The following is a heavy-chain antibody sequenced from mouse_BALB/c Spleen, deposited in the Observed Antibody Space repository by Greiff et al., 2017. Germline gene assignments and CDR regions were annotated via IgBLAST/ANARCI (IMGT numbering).Heavy chain of an antibody. Sequence: ESGPGLVKPSQSLSLTCTVTGYSITSDYAWNWIRQFPGNKLEWMGYISYSGSTSYNPSLKSRISITRDTSKNQFFLQLNSVTTEDTATYYCARDAYFDYWGQGTTLTVSS. V-gene: IGHV3-2*02. CDR2: ISYSGST. CDR3: ARDAYFDY. J-gene: IGHJ2*01. CDR1: GYSITSDYA.